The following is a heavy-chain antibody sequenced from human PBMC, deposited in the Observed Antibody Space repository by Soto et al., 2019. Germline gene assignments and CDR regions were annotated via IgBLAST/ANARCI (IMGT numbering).Heavy chain of an antibody. CDR3: ARVGDHVIGPDAYSFDY. D-gene: IGHD1-26*01. Sequence: QVRLVESGGGVVQPGRSLRLSCAASGFTFSGYGMHWVRQAPGKGLQWVAVVSDDGITTYYAESVKGRFTVSRDSSKNSLYLQMNSLRTVDTAVYYCARVGDHVIGPDAYSFDYWGQGTLVTVSS. CDR1: GFTFSGYG. V-gene: IGHV3-30*03. CDR2: VSDDGITT. J-gene: IGHJ4*02.